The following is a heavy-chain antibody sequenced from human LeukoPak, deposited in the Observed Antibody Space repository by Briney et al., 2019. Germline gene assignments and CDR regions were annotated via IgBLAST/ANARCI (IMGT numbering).Heavy chain of an antibody. D-gene: IGHD6-13*01. CDR1: GFTFNTYA. CDR3: VKDGSSGIAATADAFDI. V-gene: IGHV3-23*01. CDR2: ISGGGATS. Sequence: PGGSLRLSCAASGFTFNTYAMSWVRQAPGKGLEWVSAISGGGATSYYADSVEGRFTISRDNSKNTLYLQMNSLRAEDTAIYYCVKDGSSGIAATADAFDIWGQGTMVTVSS. J-gene: IGHJ3*02.